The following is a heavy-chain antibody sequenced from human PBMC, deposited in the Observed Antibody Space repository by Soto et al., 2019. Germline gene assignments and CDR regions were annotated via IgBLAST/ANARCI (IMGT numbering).Heavy chain of an antibody. J-gene: IGHJ4*02. CDR1: GGSFINYS. Sequence: ASETLSLTCAVYGGSFINYSYSWIRQAPGKGLEWIGEVNHSGKTDYNPSLKSRGTISVDTSKNQFSLKLISVTAADTAVYYCAAIYYDFWSATLNSAYWGQGTPVTVSS. D-gene: IGHD3-3*01. CDR2: VNHSGKT. CDR3: AAIYYDFWSATLNSAY. V-gene: IGHV4-34*01.